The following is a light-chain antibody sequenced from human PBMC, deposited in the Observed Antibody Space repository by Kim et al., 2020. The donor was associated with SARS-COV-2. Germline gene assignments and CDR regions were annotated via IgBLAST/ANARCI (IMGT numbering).Light chain of an antibody. V-gene: IGLV2-11*01. CDR1: SRDVGGYDY. CDR3: CSYAGSYVYV. CDR2: DVS. J-gene: IGLJ1*01. Sequence: QSALTQPRSVSGSPGQSVTISCTGTSRDVGGYDYVSWYQRHPGKAPRLMIYDVSKRPSGVPDRFSGSKSGNTASLTISGLQAEDEADYYCCSYAGSYVYVFGPETKVTVL.